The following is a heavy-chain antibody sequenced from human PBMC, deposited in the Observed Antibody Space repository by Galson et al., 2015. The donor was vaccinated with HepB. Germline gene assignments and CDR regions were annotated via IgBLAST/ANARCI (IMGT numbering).Heavy chain of an antibody. CDR2: IVVGSGNT. J-gene: IGHJ6*02. V-gene: IGHV1-58*02. CDR1: GFTFTSSA. Sequence: SVKVSCKASGFTFTSSAMQWVRQARGQRLEWIGWIVVGSGNTNYAQKFQERVTITRDMSTSTAYMELSSLRSEDTAVYYCAAAYDSSGYHYYYYGMDVWGQGTTVTVSS. D-gene: IGHD3-22*01. CDR3: AAAYDSSGYHYYYYGMDV.